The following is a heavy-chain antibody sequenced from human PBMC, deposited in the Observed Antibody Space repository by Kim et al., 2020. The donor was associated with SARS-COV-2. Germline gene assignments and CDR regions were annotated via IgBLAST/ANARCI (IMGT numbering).Heavy chain of an antibody. Sequence: SETLSLTCAVYGGSFSGYYWSWIRQPPGKGLEWIGEINHSGSTNYNPSLKSRVTISVDTSKNQFSLKLSSVTAADTAVYYCARDNRGSFVYYYYYGMDVWGQGTTVTVSS. D-gene: IGHD2-15*01. CDR3: ARDNRGSFVYYYYYGMDV. J-gene: IGHJ6*02. V-gene: IGHV4-34*01. CDR1: GGSFSGYY. CDR2: INHSGST.